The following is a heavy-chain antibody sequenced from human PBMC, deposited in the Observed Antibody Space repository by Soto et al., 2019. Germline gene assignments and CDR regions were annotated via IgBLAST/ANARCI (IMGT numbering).Heavy chain of an antibody. J-gene: IGHJ6*02. Sequence: EVQLVESGGGLVKPGGSLRLSCAASGFTFSSYSMNWVRQAPGKGLEWVSSISSSSSYIYYADSVKGRFTISRDNAKNSLYLQMNSLRAEDTAVYYCARDDVTIFGVAEPVYHYYGMDVWGQGTTVTVSS. CDR2: ISSSSSYI. CDR3: ARDDVTIFGVAEPVYHYYGMDV. CDR1: GFTFSSYS. V-gene: IGHV3-21*01. D-gene: IGHD3-3*01.